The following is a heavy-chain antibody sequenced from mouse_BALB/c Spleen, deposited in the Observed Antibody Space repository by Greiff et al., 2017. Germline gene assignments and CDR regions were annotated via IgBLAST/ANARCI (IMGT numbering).Heavy chain of an antibody. V-gene: IGHV3-6*02. CDR2: ISYDGSN. Sequence: EVQLQESGPGLVKPSQSLSLTCSVTGYSIPSGYYWYWIRQFPGNKLEWMGYISYDGSNNYNPSLKNRISITRDTSKNQFFLKLNSVTTEDTATYYCARDDGYYRYYFDYWGQGTTLTVSS. CDR1: GYSIPSGYY. CDR3: ARDDGYYRYYFDY. D-gene: IGHD2-3*01. J-gene: IGHJ2*01.